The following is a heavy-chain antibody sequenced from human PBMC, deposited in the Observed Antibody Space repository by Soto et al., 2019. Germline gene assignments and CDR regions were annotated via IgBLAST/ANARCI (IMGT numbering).Heavy chain of an antibody. V-gene: IGHV1-18*01. CDR3: ARGDYMDV. J-gene: IGHJ6*03. CDR1: GCTFISYG. Sequence: AASVKVCCKASGCTFISYGISWVRQAPGQGLEWMGWISAYNGNTNYAQKFQGRVTMTTDTSTSTAYMELRSLRSDDTAVYYCARGDYMDVWGKGTTVTVSS. CDR2: ISAYNGNT.